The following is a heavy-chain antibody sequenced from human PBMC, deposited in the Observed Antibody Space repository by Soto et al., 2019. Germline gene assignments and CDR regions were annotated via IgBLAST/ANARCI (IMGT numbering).Heavy chain of an antibody. CDR3: EKDRKFGTKYFDY. Sequence: GGSLRLSCAASGFTVSSYGMHWVRQAPGKGLEWVAVISYDGSNKYYADSVKGRFAISRDNSKNTLYLQMNSLRAEDTAGYYCEKDRKFGTKYFDYWGQGTLVTVS. V-gene: IGHV3-30*18. CDR1: GFTVSSYG. D-gene: IGHD2-8*01. CDR2: ISYDGSNK. J-gene: IGHJ4*01.